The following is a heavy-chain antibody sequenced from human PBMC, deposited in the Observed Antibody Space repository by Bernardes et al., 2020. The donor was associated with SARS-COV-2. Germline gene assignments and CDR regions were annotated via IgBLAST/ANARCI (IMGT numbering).Heavy chain of an antibody. CDR1: GYPFTGYY. CDR3: ALPPTNYDRYGMDV. D-gene: IGHD3-22*01. CDR2: INPNSGGT. V-gene: IGHV1-2*02. Sequence: ASVKVSCKASGYPFTGYYMHWVRQAPGPGLEWMGLINPNSGGTNYAQKFQGRVTMTRDTSISTAYMELSRLRSDDTAVYYCALPPTNYDRYGMDVWGQGTTVTVSS. J-gene: IGHJ6*02.